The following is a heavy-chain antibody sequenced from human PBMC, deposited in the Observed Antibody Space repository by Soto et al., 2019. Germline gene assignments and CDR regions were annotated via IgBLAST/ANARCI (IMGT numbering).Heavy chain of an antibody. J-gene: IGHJ1*01. CDR1: GYTFTTYA. CDR2: INAGNGNT. Sequence: GASVKVSCKASGYTFTTYAMHWVRQAPGQRFEWMGWINAGNGNTKYSQKFQGRVTITTDTSASTAYMELSSLRSEDTAVYYCARPSHIVLLNAIRHAEYFQHCGQVSLVTVSS. CDR3: ARPSHIVLLNAIRHAEYFQH. D-gene: IGHD2-21*01. V-gene: IGHV1-3*01.